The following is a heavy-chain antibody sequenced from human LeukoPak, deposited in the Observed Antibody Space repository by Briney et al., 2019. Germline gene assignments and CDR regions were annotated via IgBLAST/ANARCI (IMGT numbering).Heavy chain of an antibody. CDR1: GFTFSSYG. Sequence: PGGSLRLSCAASGFTFSSYGMHWVRQAPGKGLEWVAFIRPDGYNKYYADSVKGRFIISRDNSKNTLYLQMNSLRAEDTAVYYCAKAYGSGWYYYFDYWGQGTLVTVSS. CDR3: AKAYGSGWYYYFDY. CDR2: IRPDGYNK. D-gene: IGHD6-19*01. V-gene: IGHV3-30*02. J-gene: IGHJ4*02.